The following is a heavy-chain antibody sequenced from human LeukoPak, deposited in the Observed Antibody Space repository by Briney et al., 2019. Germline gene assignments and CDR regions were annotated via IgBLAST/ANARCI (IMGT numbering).Heavy chain of an antibody. V-gene: IGHV4-39*07. CDR3: ARDLVDNPFDY. D-gene: IGHD1-14*01. Sequence: PSETLSLTCTVSGGSISSSSYYWGWIRQPPGKGLEWIGSIYYSGSTYYNPSLKSRVTISVDTSKNQFSLKLSSVTAADTAVYYCARDLVDNPFDYWGQGTLVTVSS. CDR1: GGSISSSSYY. J-gene: IGHJ4*02. CDR2: IYYSGST.